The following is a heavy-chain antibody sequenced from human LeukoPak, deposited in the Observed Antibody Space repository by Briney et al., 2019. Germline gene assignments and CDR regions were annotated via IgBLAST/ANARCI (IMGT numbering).Heavy chain of an antibody. CDR3: ARHGYSSSWYTFDY. V-gene: IGHV4-39*01. Sequence: PSETLSLTCTVSGGSISSSSYYWGWIRQPPGKGLEWIGSIYYSGSTYYNPSLKSRVTISVDTSKNQFSLKLSSVTAADTAVYYCARHGYSSSWYTFDYWGQGTLVTVSS. CDR2: IYYSGST. J-gene: IGHJ4*02. CDR1: GGSISSSSYY. D-gene: IGHD6-13*01.